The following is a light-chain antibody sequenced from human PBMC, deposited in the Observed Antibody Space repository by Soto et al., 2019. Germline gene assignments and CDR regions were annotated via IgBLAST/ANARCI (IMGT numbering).Light chain of an antibody. Sequence: EILMTQSPATLSVSPGERATLSCRASQSVSNYLAWYQQIPGQPPRLLIYGASTRATGIPARFSGSGSGTEFTLTISSLQSEDFAVYYCHHYHNWPMTFGQGTRLEIK. J-gene: IGKJ5*01. CDR1: QSVSNY. CDR3: HHYHNWPMT. CDR2: GAS. V-gene: IGKV3-15*01.